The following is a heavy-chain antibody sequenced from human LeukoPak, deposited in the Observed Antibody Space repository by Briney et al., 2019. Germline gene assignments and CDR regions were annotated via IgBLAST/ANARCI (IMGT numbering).Heavy chain of an antibody. CDR3: AKVLPGWYYYGMDV. CDR1: GFTFNDYY. D-gene: IGHD2-15*01. CDR2: ISGSGGTT. V-gene: IGHV3-23*01. J-gene: IGHJ6*02. Sequence: PGGSLRLSRAASGFTFNDYYMSWVRQAPGKGLEWVSVISGSGGTTYYADSVKGRFTISRDNSKNTLHLQMNSLRAEDTAVYYCAKVLPGWYYYGMDVWGQGTTVTVSS.